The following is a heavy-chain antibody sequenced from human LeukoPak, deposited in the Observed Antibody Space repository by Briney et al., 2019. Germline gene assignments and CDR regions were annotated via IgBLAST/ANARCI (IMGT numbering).Heavy chain of an antibody. Sequence: KPGGSLRLSCAASGFTFSNACMNWVRQAPGQGLERVCRIKSKTDGGTTDYAAPVKGRFTISRDDSKNTLYLQMNSLKTEDTAVYYCTTDDYGDLVFDYWGQGTLVTVSS. D-gene: IGHD4-17*01. CDR1: GFTFSNAC. CDR2: IKSKTDGGTT. J-gene: IGHJ4*02. CDR3: TTDDYGDLVFDY. V-gene: IGHV3-15*01.